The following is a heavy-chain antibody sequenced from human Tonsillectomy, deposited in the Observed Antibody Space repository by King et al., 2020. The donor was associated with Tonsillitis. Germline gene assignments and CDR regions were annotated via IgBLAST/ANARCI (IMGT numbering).Heavy chain of an antibody. D-gene: IGHD1-26*01. CDR2: ISGRGTRA. CDR1: GFTFSTSA. Sequence: VQLVESGGGLVQPGGSLRLSCEASGFTFSTSAMSWVRQAPGKGPEWVSAISGRGTRACYAVSLKGRFTISRDESQNTVALQMISLRAQDTAVYYCAKESPYSGNYRFYYFDYWGQGTLVTVSS. J-gene: IGHJ4*02. V-gene: IGHV3-23*04. CDR3: AKESPYSGNYRFYYFDY.